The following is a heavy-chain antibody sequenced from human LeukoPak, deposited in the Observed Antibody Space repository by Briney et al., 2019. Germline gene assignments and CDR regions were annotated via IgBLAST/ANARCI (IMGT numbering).Heavy chain of an antibody. CDR3: ARGRDGYNLVDAFDI. Sequence: GGSLRLSCAASGFTDYGMSWVRQAPGKGLEWVSGINWNGGTTTYADSVKGRFTISRDNAKNSLYLQMNSLRAEDTAVYYCARGRDGYNLVDAFDIWGQGIMVTVSS. V-gene: IGHV3-20*04. D-gene: IGHD5-24*01. J-gene: IGHJ3*02. CDR2: INWNGGTT. CDR1: GFTDYG.